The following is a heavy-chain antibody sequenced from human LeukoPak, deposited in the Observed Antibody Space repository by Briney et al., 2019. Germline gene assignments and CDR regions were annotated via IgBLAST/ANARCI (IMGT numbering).Heavy chain of an antibody. V-gene: IGHV3-23*01. CDR3: AKVGDDFWSGYYNWFDP. CDR2: ISGSGGST. D-gene: IGHD3-3*01. CDR1: GFTVSSNY. Sequence: GGSLRLSCAASGFTVSSNYMSWVRQAPGKGLEWVSAISGSGGSTYYADSVKGRFTISRDNSKNTLYLQMNSLRAEDTAVYYCAKVGDDFWSGYYNWFDPWGQGTLVTVSS. J-gene: IGHJ5*02.